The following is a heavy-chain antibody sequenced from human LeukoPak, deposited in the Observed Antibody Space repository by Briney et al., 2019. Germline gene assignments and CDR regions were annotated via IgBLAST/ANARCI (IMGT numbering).Heavy chain of an antibody. CDR1: GFTFDDYG. CDR2: INWNGGST. D-gene: IGHD2-2*01. V-gene: IGHV3-20*04. Sequence: GGSLRLSCAASGFTFDDYGMSWVRQAPGKGLEWVFGINWNGGSTGYADSVKGRFTISRDNAKNSLYLQMNSLRAEDTALYYCARDQRYCSTSCPYWFDPWGQGTLVTVSS. J-gene: IGHJ5*02. CDR3: ARDQRYCSTSCPYWFDP.